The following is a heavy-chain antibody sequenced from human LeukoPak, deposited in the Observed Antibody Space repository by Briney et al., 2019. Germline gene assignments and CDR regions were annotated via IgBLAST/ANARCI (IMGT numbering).Heavy chain of an antibody. Sequence: ASVKVSCKASGGSFGRNAISWVRQAPGQGLEWMGWINPNSGGTNYAQKFQGRVTMSRDTSISTAYMELSSLRSDDTAVYFCAREGNYYAMDVWGQGTTVTVSS. J-gene: IGHJ6*02. CDR1: GGSFGRNA. CDR3: AREGNYYAMDV. CDR2: INPNSGGT. D-gene: IGHD3-10*01. V-gene: IGHV1-2*02.